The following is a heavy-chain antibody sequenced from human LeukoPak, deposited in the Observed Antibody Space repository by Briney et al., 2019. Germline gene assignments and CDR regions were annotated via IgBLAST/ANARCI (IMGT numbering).Heavy chain of an antibody. V-gene: IGHV4-38-2*02. J-gene: IGHJ4*02. CDR3: ARDHRIAAAGGALDY. CDR1: GFSLTIGYF. D-gene: IGHD6-13*01. CDR2: IFHSGST. Sequence: SETLSLTCNVSGFSLTIGYFWGWIRQPPGKGLEWIGSIFHSGSTYFNPSLKSRVTMSVDTSKNQFSLKLSSVTAADTAVYYCARDHRIAAAGGALDYWGQGTLVTVSS.